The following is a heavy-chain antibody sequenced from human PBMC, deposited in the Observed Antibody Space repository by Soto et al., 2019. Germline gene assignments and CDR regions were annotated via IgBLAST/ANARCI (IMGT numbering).Heavy chain of an antibody. CDR1: GGSISSGGYY. CDR2: IYYSGST. D-gene: IGHD5-18*01. J-gene: IGHJ6*03. Sequence: SETLSLTCTVSGGSISSGGYYWSWIRQHPGKGLEWIGYIYYSGSTYYNPSLKSRVTISVDSSKNHFSLKLSSVTAADTAVYYCARVTFTAMAYYYYYMDVWGKGTTVTVSS. CDR3: ARVTFTAMAYYYYYMDV. V-gene: IGHV4-31*03.